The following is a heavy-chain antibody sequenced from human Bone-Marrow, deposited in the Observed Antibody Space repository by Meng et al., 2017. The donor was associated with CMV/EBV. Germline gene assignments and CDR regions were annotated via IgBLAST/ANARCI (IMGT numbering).Heavy chain of an antibody. CDR2: ITSQTDGGTT. Sequence: VSNAWMSWVRQSPGKGLKWVGRITSQTDGGTTDYAAPVKGRFTISRDDSKNTVCLQMNSLKTEDTAVYYCITESNYCSSSSCSLRYWGQGTLVTVSS. CDR1: VSNAW. CDR3: ITESNYCSSSSCSLRY. J-gene: IGHJ4*02. D-gene: IGHD2-2*01. V-gene: IGHV3-15*01.